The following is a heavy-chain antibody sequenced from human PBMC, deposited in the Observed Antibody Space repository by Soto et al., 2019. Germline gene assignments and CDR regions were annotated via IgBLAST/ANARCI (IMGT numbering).Heavy chain of an antibody. V-gene: IGHV4-59*01. J-gene: IGHJ4*02. Sequence: SETLSLTCTVSGGSISSYYWSWIRQPPGKGLEWIGFIYYTGSTNYNPSLKSRVTISLDTSKNQFSLKLSSVTAADRAVYYCARASSTWLQFVYWGQGTLVTVSS. CDR1: GGSISSYY. CDR3: ARASSTWLQFVY. CDR2: IYYTGST. D-gene: IGHD6-13*01.